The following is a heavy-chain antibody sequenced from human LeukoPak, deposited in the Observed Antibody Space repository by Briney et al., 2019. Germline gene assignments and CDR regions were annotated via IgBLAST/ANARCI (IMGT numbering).Heavy chain of an antibody. V-gene: IGHV3-21*01. CDR1: GFTFSTCS. J-gene: IGHJ4*02. Sequence: GGSLRLSCAASGFTFSTCSMKWVRQAPGKALEWVSSISGSSYHIYYADSVKGRFTISRDNANNLLYLRMNSLRAEDTAVYYCASGTIVGARGADNWGQGTLVTVSS. CDR2: ISGSSYHI. D-gene: IGHD1-26*01. CDR3: ASGTIVGARGADN.